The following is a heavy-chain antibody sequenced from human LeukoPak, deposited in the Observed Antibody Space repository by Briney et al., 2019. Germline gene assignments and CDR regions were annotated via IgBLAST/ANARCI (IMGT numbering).Heavy chain of an antibody. V-gene: IGHV3-23*01. CDR2: ISGSGFRT. Sequence: GGSLRLSCAASGLTFATYAMNWVRQAPGKGLEWVAAISGSGFRTYYADSVKGRFTISRDNSKNTLFLHMSSLRVEDTALYFCAKNLYFADFWGQGTQVTVSS. J-gene: IGHJ4*02. CDR3: AKNLYFADF. D-gene: IGHD2-15*01. CDR1: GLTFATYA.